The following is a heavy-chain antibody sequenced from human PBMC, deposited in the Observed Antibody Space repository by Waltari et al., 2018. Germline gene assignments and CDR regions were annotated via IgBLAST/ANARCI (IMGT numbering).Heavy chain of an antibody. V-gene: IGHV4-34*01. CDR2: INHSGST. J-gene: IGHJ4*02. Sequence: QVQLQQWGAGLLKPSETLSLTCAVYGGSFSGYYWSWIRQPPGKGLEWIGEINHSGSTNYNPSLKSLVTISVDTSKNQFSRKLSSVTAADTAVYYCVRGNPCIAARLRGFDYWGQGTLVTVSS. CDR1: GGSFSGYY. CDR3: VRGNPCIAARLRGFDY. D-gene: IGHD6-6*01.